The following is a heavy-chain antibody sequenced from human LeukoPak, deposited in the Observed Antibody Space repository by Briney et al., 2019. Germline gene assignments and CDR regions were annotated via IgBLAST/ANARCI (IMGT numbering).Heavy chain of an antibody. CDR2: ISSSGSTI. J-gene: IGHJ4*02. CDR3: ARKRWSAFDY. D-gene: IGHD4-23*01. CDR1: GFTFSSYE. V-gene: IGHV3-48*03. Sequence: GGSLRLSCAASGFTFSSYEMNWVRQAPGKGLEWISYISSSGSTIFYADSVKGRFTISRDNAKISLYLQMNSLRAEDSAVYYCARKRWSAFDYWGQGTLVTVSS.